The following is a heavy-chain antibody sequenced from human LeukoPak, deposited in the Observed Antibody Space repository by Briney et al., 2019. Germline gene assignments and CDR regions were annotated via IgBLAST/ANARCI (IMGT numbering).Heavy chain of an antibody. CDR3: ARDPYPRAADFDWLPPFY. D-gene: IGHD3-9*01. J-gene: IGHJ4*02. Sequence: PSETLSLTCTVSGGSISSSSYYWGWIRQPPGKGLEWIGSIYYSGSTYYNPSLKSRVTISVDTSKNQFSLKLSSVTAADTAVYYCARDPYPRAADFDWLPPFYWGQGTLVTVSS. CDR2: IYYSGST. V-gene: IGHV4-39*07. CDR1: GGSISSSSYY.